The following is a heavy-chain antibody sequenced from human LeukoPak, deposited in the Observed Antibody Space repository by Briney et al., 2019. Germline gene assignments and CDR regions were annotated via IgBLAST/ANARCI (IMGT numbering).Heavy chain of an antibody. D-gene: IGHD2-15*01. CDR1: GFTFSSYE. J-gene: IGHJ4*02. CDR2: ISRSGTTT. CDR3: AREDSAGQIDY. V-gene: IGHV3-48*03. Sequence: GGSLRLSCGVSGFTFSSYELNWARQAPGKGLEWVSYISRSGTTTLYADSVKGRFTISRDNAKNSLFLQMNSLRAEDTAVYYCAREDSAGQIDYWGQGSLVTVSS.